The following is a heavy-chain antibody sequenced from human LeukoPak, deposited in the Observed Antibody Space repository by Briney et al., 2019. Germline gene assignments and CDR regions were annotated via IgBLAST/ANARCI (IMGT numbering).Heavy chain of an antibody. V-gene: IGHV3-30*02. CDR1: GFTFSSYG. D-gene: IGHD3-9*01. CDR3: AKVGYYDILIRD. CDR2: IRYDGTNK. J-gene: IGHJ4*02. Sequence: GGSLRLSCAASGFTFSSYGMHWVRQAPGKGLEWVAFIRYDGTNKYYADSVKGRFTISRDNSKNTLYLQMNSLRAEDTAVYYCAKVGYYDILIRDWGQGTLVTASS.